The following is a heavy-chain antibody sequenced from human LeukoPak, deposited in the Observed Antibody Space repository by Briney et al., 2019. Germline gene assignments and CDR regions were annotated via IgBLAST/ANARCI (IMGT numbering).Heavy chain of an antibody. Sequence: PSETLSLTCTVSGGSISSHYWSWIRQPPGKGLEWMGYIYYSGSTNNIPDFKSRVSISVDTSKNQFSLKLSSVTAADTAVYYCARAPEYSSSPQTLDTWGQGTMVTVSS. CDR2: IYYSGST. CDR1: GGSISSHY. V-gene: IGHV4-59*11. J-gene: IGHJ3*02. D-gene: IGHD6-6*01. CDR3: ARAPEYSSSPQTLDT.